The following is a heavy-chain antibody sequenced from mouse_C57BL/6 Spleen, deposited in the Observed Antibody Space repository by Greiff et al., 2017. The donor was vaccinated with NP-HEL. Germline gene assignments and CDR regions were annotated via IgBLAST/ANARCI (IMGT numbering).Heavy chain of an antibody. D-gene: IGHD1-1*01. CDR3: ARGSSLDV. CDR2: IYPSDSET. Sequence: QVQLQQPGAELVRPGSSVKLSCKASGYTFTSYWMDWVKQRPGQGLEWIGNIYPSDSETHYNPKFKDKATLTVDKSSSTAYMQLSSLTSEDSAVYYCARGSSLDVWGTGTTVTVSS. CDR1: GYTFTSYW. J-gene: IGHJ1*03. V-gene: IGHV1-61*01.